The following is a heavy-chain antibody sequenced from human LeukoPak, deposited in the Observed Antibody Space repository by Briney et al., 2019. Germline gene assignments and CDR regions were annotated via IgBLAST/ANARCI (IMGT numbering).Heavy chain of an antibody. D-gene: IGHD2-15*01. Sequence: GGSLRLSCAASGFTFSSSAMHWVRQAPGKGLEYVSAISSNGGSTYYANSVKGRFTISRDNSKNTLYLQMGSLRAEDMAVYYCARGSYCSGGSCYSAYWGQGTLVTVSS. V-gene: IGHV3-64*01. CDR1: GFTFSSSA. CDR3: ARGSYCSGGSCYSAY. CDR2: ISSNGGST. J-gene: IGHJ4*02.